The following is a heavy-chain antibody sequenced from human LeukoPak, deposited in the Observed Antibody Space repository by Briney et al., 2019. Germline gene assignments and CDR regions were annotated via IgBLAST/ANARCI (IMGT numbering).Heavy chain of an antibody. CDR2: INHSGST. Sequence: SETLSLTCAVYGGSFSGYYWSWIRQPPGKGLEWIGEINHSGSTNYNPSLKSRVTISVDTSKNQFSLKLSSVTAADTAVYYCARVGKGSWYFDYWGQGTLVTVSS. D-gene: IGHD6-13*01. V-gene: IGHV4-34*01. CDR3: ARVGKGSWYFDY. J-gene: IGHJ4*02. CDR1: GGSFSGYY.